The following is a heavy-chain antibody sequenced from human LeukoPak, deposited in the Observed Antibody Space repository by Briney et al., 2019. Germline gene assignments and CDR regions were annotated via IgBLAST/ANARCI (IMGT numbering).Heavy chain of an antibody. J-gene: IGHJ4*02. V-gene: IGHV4-59*01. CDR1: GGSINTYF. CDR2: IYYSGST. Sequence: SETLSLTCTVSGGSINTYFWSWIRQPPGKGLEWIGYIYYSGSTNYNPPLKSRVTISVDTSKNQFSLKLLSVTAADTAVYYCARGMQQLYHFDSWGRGTLVTVSS. CDR3: ARGMQQLYHFDS. D-gene: IGHD6-13*01.